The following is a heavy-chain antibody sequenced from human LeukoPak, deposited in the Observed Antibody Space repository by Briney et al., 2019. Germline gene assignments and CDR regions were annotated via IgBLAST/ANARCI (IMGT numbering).Heavy chain of an antibody. J-gene: IGHJ4*02. CDR1: CYSISSGYY. Sequence: SETLSLTCALSCYSISSGYYWAWIRQPPGKGLEWIGGIYHSGSTYYNPSLKSRLTISVDTSKNQFSLKLSSVTAADTAVYYCSRLGRYSYGLIGALDYWGLGTLVTVSP. V-gene: IGHV4-38-2*01. CDR2: IYHSGST. CDR3: SRLGRYSYGLIGALDY. D-gene: IGHD5-18*01.